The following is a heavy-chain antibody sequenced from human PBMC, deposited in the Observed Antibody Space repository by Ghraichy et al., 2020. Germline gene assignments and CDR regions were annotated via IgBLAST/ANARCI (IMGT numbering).Heavy chain of an antibody. CDR1: GFTFSSYA. CDR3: AKNSHHSSSWSKPAVDY. J-gene: IGHJ4*02. V-gene: IGHV3-23*01. Sequence: GGSLRLSCAASGFTFSSYAMSWVRQAPGKGLEWVSAISGSGGSTYYADSVKGRFTISRDNSKNTLYLQMNSLRAEDTAVYYCAKNSHHSSSWSKPAVDYWGQGTLVTVSS. CDR2: ISGSGGST. D-gene: IGHD6-13*01.